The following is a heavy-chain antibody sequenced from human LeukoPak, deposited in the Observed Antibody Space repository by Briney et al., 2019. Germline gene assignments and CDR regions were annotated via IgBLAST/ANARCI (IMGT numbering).Heavy chain of an antibody. CDR1: GFTFSSYS. J-gene: IGHJ4*02. V-gene: IGHV3-48*04. Sequence: GGSLRLSCPASGFTFSSYSMNWVRQAPGKGLEWVSFISSSSSNIYYADSVKGRFTISRDNAKNSLYLQMNSLRAEDTAVYYCARDRGGSYSAIDYWGQGTLVTVSS. CDR2: ISSSSSNI. D-gene: IGHD1-26*01. CDR3: ARDRGGSYSAIDY.